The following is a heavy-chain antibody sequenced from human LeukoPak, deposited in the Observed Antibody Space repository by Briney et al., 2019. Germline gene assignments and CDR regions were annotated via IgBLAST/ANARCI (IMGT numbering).Heavy chain of an antibody. CDR1: GYTFTSYG. D-gene: IGHD2-15*01. J-gene: IGHJ6*02. Sequence: ASVKVSCKASGYTFTSYGISWVRQAPGQGLEWMGWISAYNGNTNYAQKLQGRVTMTTDTSTSTAYVELRSLRSDDTAVYYCARQIRGCSRFYYGMDVWGQGTTVTVSS. CDR2: ISAYNGNT. CDR3: ARQIRGCSRFYYGMDV. V-gene: IGHV1-18*01.